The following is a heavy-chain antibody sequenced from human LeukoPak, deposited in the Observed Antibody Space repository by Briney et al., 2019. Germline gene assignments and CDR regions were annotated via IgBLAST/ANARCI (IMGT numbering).Heavy chain of an antibody. V-gene: IGHV3-7*03. CDR3: ARDLVRYGGNSKAVDDY. CDR1: GFTLRSYW. CDR2: INDDVSDA. Sequence: PGGSLRLSRAASGFTLRSYWMTSVRQAPGTGLEGVANINDDVSDANHVDSVKSRFTVSRDNAKNSLYLQMNSLRAEFTGVYYCARDLVRYGGNSKAVDDYWGQGTLVTVSS. D-gene: IGHD4-23*01. J-gene: IGHJ4*02.